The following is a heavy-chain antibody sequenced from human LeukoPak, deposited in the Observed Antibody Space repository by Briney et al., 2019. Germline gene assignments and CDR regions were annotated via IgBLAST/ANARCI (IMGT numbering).Heavy chain of an antibody. CDR3: AGVAYIFDSSGYYHGGDFDY. Sequence: ASVKVSCKASGYTFFDYFIHWIRQAPGQGLEWMGWINPNSGVTNYAQKFQGRVTMTRDTSISTAYMELSRLDSDDTAVYYCAGVAYIFDSSGYYHGGDFDYWGQGALVTVSS. CDR2: INPNSGVT. V-gene: IGHV1-2*02. D-gene: IGHD3-22*01. J-gene: IGHJ4*02. CDR1: GYTFFDYF.